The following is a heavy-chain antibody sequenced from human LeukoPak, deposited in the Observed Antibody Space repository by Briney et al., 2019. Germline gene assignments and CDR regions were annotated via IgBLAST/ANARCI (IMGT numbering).Heavy chain of an antibody. J-gene: IGHJ6*02. CDR3: ARDRALDFWSGYPYYSYGMDV. Sequence: GASVKVSCKASGYTFTSYAMNWVRQALGQGLEWMGWINTNTGNPTYAQGFTGRFVFSLDTSVSTAYLQISSLKAEDTAVYYCARDRALDFWSGYPYYSYGMDVWGQGTTVTVSS. CDR2: INTNTGNP. V-gene: IGHV7-4-1*02. D-gene: IGHD3-3*01. CDR1: GYTFTSYA.